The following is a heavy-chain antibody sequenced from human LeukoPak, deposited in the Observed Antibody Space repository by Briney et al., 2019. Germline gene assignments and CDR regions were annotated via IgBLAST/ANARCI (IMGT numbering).Heavy chain of an antibody. J-gene: IGHJ6*03. Sequence: PSETLSLACIVSAGSISSDSYDWRWIRQTAGKGLAWIGRNYTSGCTNYNPSLKSRVTISVDTSKNQSSPKLSYVTAADTAVYYCASSAIYSYYYYMDVWGKGTTVTVSS. D-gene: IGHD1-26*01. CDR3: ASSAIYSYYYYMDV. V-gene: IGHV4-61*02. CDR1: AGSISSDSYD. CDR2: NYTSGCT.